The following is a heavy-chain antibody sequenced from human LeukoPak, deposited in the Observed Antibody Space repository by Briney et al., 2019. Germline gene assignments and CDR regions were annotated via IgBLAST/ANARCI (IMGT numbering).Heavy chain of an antibody. D-gene: IGHD2-2*01. J-gene: IGHJ4*02. V-gene: IGHV1-69*04. CDR1: GGTFSSYA. CDR2: IIPIFGIA. CDR3: AREADIVVVPAAIRRGYYFDY. Sequence: SVKVSCKASGGTFSSYAISWVRQAPGQGLEWMGRIIPIFGIANYAQKFQCRVTITADKSTSTAYMELSSLRSEDTAVYYCAREADIVVVPAAIRRGYYFDYWGQGTLVTVSS.